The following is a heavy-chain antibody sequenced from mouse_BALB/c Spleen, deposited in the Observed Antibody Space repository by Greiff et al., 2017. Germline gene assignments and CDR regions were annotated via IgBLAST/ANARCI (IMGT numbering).Heavy chain of an antibody. Sequence: DVMLVESGGGLVKPGGSLKLSCAASGFTFSDYYMYWVRQTPEKRLEWVATISDGGSYTYYPDSVKGRFTISRDNAKNNLYLQMSSLKSEDTAMYYCARYYYGSSLLAMDYWGQGTSVTVSS. J-gene: IGHJ4*01. CDR2: ISDGGSYT. V-gene: IGHV5-4*02. CDR3: ARYYYGSSLLAMDY. CDR1: GFTFSDYY. D-gene: IGHD1-1*01.